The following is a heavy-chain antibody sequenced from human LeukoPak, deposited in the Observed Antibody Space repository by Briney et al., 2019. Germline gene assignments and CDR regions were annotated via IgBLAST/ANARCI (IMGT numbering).Heavy chain of an antibody. D-gene: IGHD5-24*01. CDR1: GGTFSSYA. CDR3: ARAASRRWLHRRNDAFDI. CDR2: IIPIFGTA. Sequence: ASVKVSCKASGGTFSSYAISWVRQAPGQGLEWMGGIIPIFGTANYAQKFQGRVTITADKSTSTAYMELSSLRSEDTAVYYCARAASRRWLHRRNDAFDIWGQGTMVTVSS. V-gene: IGHV1-69*06. J-gene: IGHJ3*02.